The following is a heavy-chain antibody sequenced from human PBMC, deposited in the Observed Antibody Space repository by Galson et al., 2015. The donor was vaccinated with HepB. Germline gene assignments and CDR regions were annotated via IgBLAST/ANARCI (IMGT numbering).Heavy chain of an antibody. CDR1: GFTFSSYD. J-gene: IGHJ6*02. D-gene: IGHD6-13*01. CDR2: IGTAGDT. Sequence: SLRLSCAASGFTFSSYDMHWVRQATGKGLEWVSAIGTAGDTYYPGSVKGRFTISRENAKNSLYLQMNSLRAGDTAVYYCARAAAGTYYYGMDVWGQGTTVTVSS. V-gene: IGHV3-13*04. CDR3: ARAAAGTYYYGMDV.